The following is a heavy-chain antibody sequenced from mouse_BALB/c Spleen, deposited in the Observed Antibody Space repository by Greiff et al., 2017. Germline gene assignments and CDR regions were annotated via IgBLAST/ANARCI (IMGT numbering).Heavy chain of an antibody. Sequence: VQLQQSGAELVRPGSSVKISCTASGYAFSSYWMNWVKQRPGQGLEWIGQIYPGDGDTNYNGKFKGKATLTADKSSSTAYMQLSSLTSEDSAVYFCARRGDWYFDVWGAGTTVTVSS. CDR3: ARRGDWYFDV. V-gene: IGHV1-80*01. J-gene: IGHJ1*01. CDR1: GYAFSSYW. CDR2: IYPGDGDT.